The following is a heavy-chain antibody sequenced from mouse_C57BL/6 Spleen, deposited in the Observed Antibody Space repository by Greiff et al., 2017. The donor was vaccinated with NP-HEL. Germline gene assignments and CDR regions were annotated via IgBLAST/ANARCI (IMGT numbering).Heavy chain of an antibody. Sequence: EVKLVESGGGLVKPGGSLKLSCAASGFTFSSYAMSWVRQTPEKRLEWVATISDGGSYTYYPDNVKGRFTISRDNAKNNLYLQMSHLKSEDTAMYYCARRSSYGFDYWGQGTTLTVSS. V-gene: IGHV5-4*03. D-gene: IGHD1-1*01. CDR2: ISDGGSYT. CDR3: ARRSSYGFDY. J-gene: IGHJ2*01. CDR1: GFTFSSYA.